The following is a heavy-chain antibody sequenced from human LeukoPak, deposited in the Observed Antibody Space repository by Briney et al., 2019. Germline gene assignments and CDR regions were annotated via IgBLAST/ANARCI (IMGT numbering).Heavy chain of an antibody. Sequence: GGSLRLSCAASGFTFSSYGIHWVRQAPGKGLEWVAVIWYDGSNKYYADSVKGRFTISRDNAKNSLYLQMNSLRAEDTAVYYCAREVVVPAANYYYGMDVWGQGTTVTVSS. CDR3: AREVVVPAANYYYGMDV. J-gene: IGHJ6*02. CDR2: IWYDGSNK. V-gene: IGHV3-33*01. D-gene: IGHD2-2*01. CDR1: GFTFSSYG.